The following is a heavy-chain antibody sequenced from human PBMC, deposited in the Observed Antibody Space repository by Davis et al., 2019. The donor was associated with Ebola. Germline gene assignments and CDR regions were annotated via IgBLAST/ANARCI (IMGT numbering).Heavy chain of an antibody. CDR1: GGSFSGYY. J-gene: IGHJ5*02. Sequence: MPSETLSLTCAVYGGSFSGYYWSWIRQPPGKGLEWIGEINHSGSTNYNPSLKSRVTISVDTSKNQFSLKLSSVTAADTAVYYCARLVPAAIASWWFDPWGQGTLVTVSS. D-gene: IGHD2-2*01. CDR2: INHSGST. V-gene: IGHV4-34*01. CDR3: ARLVPAAIASWWFDP.